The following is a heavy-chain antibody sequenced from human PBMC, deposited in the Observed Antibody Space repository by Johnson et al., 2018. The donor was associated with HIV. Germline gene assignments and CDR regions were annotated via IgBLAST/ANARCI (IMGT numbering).Heavy chain of an antibody. CDR3: TTGAFHAYDM. CDR1: GFTFNNAW. D-gene: IGHD1-1*01. Sequence: MQLVESGGGLVKPGGSLRLSCAASGFTFNNAWMSWVRQVPGKGLEWVSGVNWNGGSTGYADSAKGRFTISRDNAKNSLYLQMNSLRAEDTAVYYCTTGAFHAYDMWGQGTMVTVSS. V-gene: IGHV3-20*04. J-gene: IGHJ3*02. CDR2: VNWNGGST.